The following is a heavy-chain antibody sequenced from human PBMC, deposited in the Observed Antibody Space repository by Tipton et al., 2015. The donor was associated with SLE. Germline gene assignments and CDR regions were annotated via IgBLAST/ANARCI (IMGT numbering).Heavy chain of an antibody. CDR1: GGSISSYY. CDR2: IYSSGTT. Sequence: TLSLTCTVSGGSISSYYWSWIRQPAGRGLEWIGRIYSSGTTNYNPSLKCRLSISIDTSNNQFSLKLNSGTAADTAVYYCARGERSSMPDCWGQGTLVTVSS. V-gene: IGHV4-4*07. J-gene: IGHJ4*02. D-gene: IGHD2-2*01. CDR3: ARGERSSMPDC.